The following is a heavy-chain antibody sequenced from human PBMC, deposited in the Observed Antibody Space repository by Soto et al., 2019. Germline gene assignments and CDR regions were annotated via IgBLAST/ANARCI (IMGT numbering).Heavy chain of an antibody. CDR1: GFTFTSSA. CDR3: AAEPYDSSGYYPRWYFDY. CDR2: IVVGSGNT. V-gene: IGHV1-58*01. Sequence: GASVKVSCKASGFTFTSSAVQWVRQARGQRLEWIGWIVVGSGNTNYAQKFQERVTITRDMSTSTAYMELSSLRSEDTAVYYCAAEPYDSSGYYPRWYFDYWGQGTLVTVSS. J-gene: IGHJ4*02. D-gene: IGHD3-22*01.